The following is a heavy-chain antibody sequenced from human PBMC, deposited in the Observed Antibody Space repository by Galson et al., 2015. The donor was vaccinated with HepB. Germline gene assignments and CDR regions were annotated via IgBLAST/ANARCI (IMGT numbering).Heavy chain of an antibody. V-gene: IGHV3-15*07. CDR2: IKSKDDRGTT. J-gene: IGHJ6*03. CDR3: TTGEGWSGYFYYSYYYIDV. D-gene: IGHD3-3*01. CDR1: GVTVNNAC. Sequence: SLRLSCATSGVTVNNACWNGGGQAPGEGLERVGRIKSKDDRGTTDYAAPVRATVPISRDDSKTTLYLRMNRLKTEDTAVYYCTTGEGWSGYFYYSYYYIDVWGKGTTGTVSS.